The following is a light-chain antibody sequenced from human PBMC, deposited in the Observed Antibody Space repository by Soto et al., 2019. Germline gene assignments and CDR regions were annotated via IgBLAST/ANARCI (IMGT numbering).Light chain of an antibody. CDR1: QSVSSN. V-gene: IGKV3-15*01. J-gene: IGKJ2*01. CDR3: QQYNNWPYT. Sequence: EIVMTQSPATLSVSPGERATLSCRASQSVSSNLAWYQQKPGQAPRLLIYGASTRATGIPARFSGSGSGTEFTLTISSLQSADFAFYYCQQYNNWPYTFGQGTKLEIK. CDR2: GAS.